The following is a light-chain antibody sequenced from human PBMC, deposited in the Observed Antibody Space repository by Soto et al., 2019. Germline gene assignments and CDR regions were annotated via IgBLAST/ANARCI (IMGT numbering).Light chain of an antibody. J-gene: IGKJ4*01. V-gene: IGKV3-11*01. CDR1: QSVGNS. CDR3: QQRANWPLS. CDR2: DVY. Sequence: EILVTQSPAALSLSPGERATLSCRASQSVGNSLAWYQQKPGQAPRLLIYDVYSKPLGIPARFTGSGSGTDFTLTISGLEPEDFAVYYCQQRANWPLSFGGGTKVDIK.